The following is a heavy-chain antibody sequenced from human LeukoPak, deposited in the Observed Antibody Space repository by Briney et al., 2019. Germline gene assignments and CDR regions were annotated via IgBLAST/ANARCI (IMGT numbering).Heavy chain of an antibody. J-gene: IGHJ4*02. V-gene: IGHV3-33*08. CDR3: ARDTGAGIVATNLFDY. Sequence: PGGSLRLSCAASGFTFSSYAMSWVRQAPGKGLEWVAVIWYDGSNKYYADSVKGRFTISRDNSKNTLYLQMNSLRAEDTAVYYCARDTGAGIVATNLFDYWGQGTLVTVSS. D-gene: IGHD5-12*01. CDR2: IWYDGSNK. CDR1: GFTFSSYA.